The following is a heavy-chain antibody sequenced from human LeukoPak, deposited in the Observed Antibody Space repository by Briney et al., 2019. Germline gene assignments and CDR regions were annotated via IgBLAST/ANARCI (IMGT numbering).Heavy chain of an antibody. V-gene: IGHV3-48*04. Sequence: GGSLRLSCAASGFTFSSYSMNWVRQAPGKGLEWVSYISSSGRTTYYADSVKGRFTISRDNAKNSLYLQMNSLRGEDTAVYYCARESFCSGGSCYSGRAFDIWGQGTMVTVSS. CDR1: GFTFSSYS. D-gene: IGHD2-15*01. CDR2: ISSSGRTT. CDR3: ARESFCSGGSCYSGRAFDI. J-gene: IGHJ3*02.